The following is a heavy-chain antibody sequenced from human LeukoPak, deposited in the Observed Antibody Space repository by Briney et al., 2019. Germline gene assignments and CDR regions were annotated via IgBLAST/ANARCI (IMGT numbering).Heavy chain of an antibody. Sequence: PGGSLRLSCAASGFIFSNYGMHWVRQAPGKGLEWVAFIRYDGSNKYCADSVKGRFTISRDNSKNTLYLQMNSLRGEDTAVYYCARENYDFSIGDVWGKGTTVTVSS. CDR3: ARENYDFSIGDV. CDR2: IRYDGSNK. J-gene: IGHJ6*04. D-gene: IGHD3-3*01. CDR1: GFIFSNYG. V-gene: IGHV3-30*02.